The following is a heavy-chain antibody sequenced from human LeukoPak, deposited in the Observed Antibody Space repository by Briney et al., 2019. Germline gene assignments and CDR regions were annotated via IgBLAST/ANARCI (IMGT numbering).Heavy chain of an antibody. J-gene: IGHJ4*02. CDR2: IYYSGST. CDR3: ARDQSKLSFIDY. D-gene: IGHD3-16*02. V-gene: IGHV4-30-4*01. Sequence: SGTLSLTCTVSGGSISSGDYYWSWIRQPPGKGLEWIGYIYYSGSTYYNPSLKSRVTISVDTSKNQFSLKLSSVTAADTAVYYCARDQSKLSFIDYWGQGTLVTVSS. CDR1: GGSISSGDYY.